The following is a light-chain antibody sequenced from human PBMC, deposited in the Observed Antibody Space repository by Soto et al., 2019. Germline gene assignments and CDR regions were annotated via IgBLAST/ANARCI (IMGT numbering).Light chain of an antibody. CDR3: QQYNNWPLTIT. Sequence: EIVMTQSPATLSVSPGERATLSCRASQSVSSNLAWYQQKPGQAPRLLIYGASTRATGIPARFSGSGSGTEFTLTISSLQSEDFALYYCQQYNNWPLTITFGQGTRLEIK. CDR2: GAS. CDR1: QSVSSN. V-gene: IGKV3-15*01. J-gene: IGKJ5*01.